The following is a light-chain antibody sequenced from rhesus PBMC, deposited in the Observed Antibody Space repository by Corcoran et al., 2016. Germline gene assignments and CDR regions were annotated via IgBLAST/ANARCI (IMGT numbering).Light chain of an antibody. CDR1: KSDIGGYNY. CDR2: GVN. V-gene: IGLV2S7*01. Sequence: QSAPTQPPSVSGSPGQSVTISCTGTKSDIGGYNYVSWFHHHPGKAPKLLIYGVNNRPSGVSDRFSGSRSANTASLTISGLQAEDEADYYCCSYTTSSTFIFGSGTRLTVL. CDR3: CSYTTSSTFI. J-gene: IGLJ1*01.